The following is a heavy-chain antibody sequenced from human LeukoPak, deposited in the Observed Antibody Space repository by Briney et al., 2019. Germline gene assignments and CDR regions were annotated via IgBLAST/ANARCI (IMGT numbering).Heavy chain of an antibody. V-gene: IGHV3-33*01. CDR1: GLTFSSYG. Sequence: GGSLRLSCAASGLTFSSYGMHWVRQAPGKGLEWVAVIWYDGSNKYYADSVKGRFTISRDNSKNTLYLQMNSLRAEDTAVYYCARDPNSSGWYLWAIDYWGQGTLVTVSS. J-gene: IGHJ4*02. CDR2: IWYDGSNK. CDR3: ARDPNSSGWYLWAIDY. D-gene: IGHD6-19*01.